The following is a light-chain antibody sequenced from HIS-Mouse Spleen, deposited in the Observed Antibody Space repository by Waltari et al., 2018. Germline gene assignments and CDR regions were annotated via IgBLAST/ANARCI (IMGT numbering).Light chain of an antibody. CDR3: QQLNSYPPP. J-gene: IGKJ1*01. CDR1: QGISSY. Sequence: DIQLTQSPSFLSASVGDRVTITCRASQGISSYLAWYQQKPGKAPKLLIYAASTLQSGVPSRFSVRGSGTEFTLTISSLQPEDFSTYYCQQLNSYPPPFGQGTKVEI. V-gene: IGKV1-9*01. CDR2: AAS.